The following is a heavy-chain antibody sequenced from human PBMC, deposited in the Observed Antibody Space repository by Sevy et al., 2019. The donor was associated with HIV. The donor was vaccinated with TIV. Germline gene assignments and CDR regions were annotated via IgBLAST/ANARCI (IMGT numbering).Heavy chain of an antibody. J-gene: IGHJ4*02. CDR3: TTGYYYDSSGYRKSLFDY. V-gene: IGHV3-15*01. D-gene: IGHD3-22*01. CDR2: IKSKTDGGTT. Sequence: GGSLRLSCAASGFTFADAWMTWVRQAPGKGLEWVGRIKSKTDGGTTDYAEPVKGRFTISRDDSKNTLYLQMNSLKTEDTAVYYCTTGYYYDSSGYRKSLFDYWGQGTLVTVSS. CDR1: GFTFADAW.